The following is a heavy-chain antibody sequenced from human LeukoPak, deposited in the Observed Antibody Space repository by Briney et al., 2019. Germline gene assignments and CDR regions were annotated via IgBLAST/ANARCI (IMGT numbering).Heavy chain of an antibody. CDR1: GYTYTGYY. Sequence: ASVKVSCKASGYTYTGYYMHWVLQAPGQGLEWMGWINPNSGGTNYAQKFQGRVTMTRDTSISTAYMELSRLRSDDTAVYYCARDSSITMIVVVRRDAFDIWGQGTMVTVSS. CDR3: ARDSSITMIVVVRRDAFDI. V-gene: IGHV1-2*02. J-gene: IGHJ3*02. CDR2: INPNSGGT. D-gene: IGHD3-22*01.